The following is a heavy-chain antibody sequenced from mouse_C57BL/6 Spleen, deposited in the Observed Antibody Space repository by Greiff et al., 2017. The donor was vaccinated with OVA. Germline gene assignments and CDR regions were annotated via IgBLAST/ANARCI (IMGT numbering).Heavy chain of an antibody. D-gene: IGHD1-1*01. V-gene: IGHV1-52*01. J-gene: IGHJ1*03. CDR2: IDPSDSET. CDR3: ARLGSPYWYFDV. Sequence: QVQLQQPGAELVRPGSSVKLSCKASGYTFTSYWMHWVKQRPIQGLEWIGNIDPSDSETHYNQKFKDKATLTVDQSSSTAYMQLSSLTSEDSAVYYCARLGSPYWYFDVWGTGTTVTVSS. CDR1: GYTFTSYW.